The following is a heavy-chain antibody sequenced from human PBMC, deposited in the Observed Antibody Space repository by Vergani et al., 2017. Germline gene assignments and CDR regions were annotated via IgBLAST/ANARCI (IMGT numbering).Heavy chain of an antibody. V-gene: IGHV3-23*01. CDR3: AKEPPNYGDLRHS. CDR1: EFTFSNYA. CDR2: IRPKTDGETT. Sequence: EVQLLESGGGLVQPGGSLRLTCAASEFTFSNYAMNWVRQAPGKGLEWVARIRPKTDGETTDYAAPVKGRFTISRDNSKNTLYLQMNSLRAEDTAVYYCAKEPPNYGDLRHSWGQGTLVTVSS. D-gene: IGHD4-17*01. J-gene: IGHJ5*02.